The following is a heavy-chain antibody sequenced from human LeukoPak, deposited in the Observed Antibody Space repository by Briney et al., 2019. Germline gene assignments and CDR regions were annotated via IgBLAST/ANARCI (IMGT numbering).Heavy chain of an antibody. CDR1: GYTLTELS. CDR3: ARLDY. Sequence: ASVKVSCKVSGYTLTELSMHWVRQAPGQGLEWMGRINPNSGGTNYAQKFQGRVTMTRDTSISTAYMELSRLRSDDTAVYYCARLDYWGQGTLVTVSS. V-gene: IGHV1-2*06. J-gene: IGHJ4*02. CDR2: INPNSGGT.